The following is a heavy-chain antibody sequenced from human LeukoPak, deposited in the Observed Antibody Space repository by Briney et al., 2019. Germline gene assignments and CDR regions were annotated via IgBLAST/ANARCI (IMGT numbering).Heavy chain of an antibody. J-gene: IGHJ4*02. D-gene: IGHD4-23*01. CDR3: ARVRPYGGKVFDY. V-gene: IGHV4-59*12. CDR1: GGSISSYY. Sequence: PSETLSLTCTVSGGSISSYYWSWIRQPPGKGREWIGYIYYSGSTNYNPSLKSRVTISVDRSKNQFSLKLSSVTAADTAVYYCARVRPYGGKVFDYWGEGTLVTVSS. CDR2: IYYSGST.